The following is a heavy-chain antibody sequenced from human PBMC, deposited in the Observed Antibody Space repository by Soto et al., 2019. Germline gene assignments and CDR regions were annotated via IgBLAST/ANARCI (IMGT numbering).Heavy chain of an antibody. CDR3: ARGGTVVTPFGSPENWFDP. Sequence: KTSETLSLTCTVSGGSVSSGSYYWSWIRQPPGKGLEWIGYIYYSGSTNYNPSLKSRVTISVDTSKNQFSLKLSSVTAADTAVYYCARGGTVVTPFGSPENWFDPWGQGTLVTVSS. CDR1: GGSVSSGSYY. J-gene: IGHJ5*02. CDR2: IYYSGST. D-gene: IGHD2-21*02. V-gene: IGHV4-61*01.